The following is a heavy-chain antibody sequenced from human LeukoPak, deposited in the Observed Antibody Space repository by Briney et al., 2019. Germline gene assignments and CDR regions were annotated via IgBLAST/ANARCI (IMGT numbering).Heavy chain of an antibody. CDR2: INSDGSST. V-gene: IGHV3-74*01. CDR3: AREKYYDYVWGSYREFDY. CDR1: GFTFSSYW. Sequence: GGSLRLSCAASGFTFSSYWMHWVRQAPGKGLVWVSRINSDGSSTTYADSVKGRFTISRDNAKNSLYLQMNSLRDEDTAVYYCAREKYYDYVWGSYREFDYWGQGTLVTVSS. J-gene: IGHJ4*02. D-gene: IGHD3-16*02.